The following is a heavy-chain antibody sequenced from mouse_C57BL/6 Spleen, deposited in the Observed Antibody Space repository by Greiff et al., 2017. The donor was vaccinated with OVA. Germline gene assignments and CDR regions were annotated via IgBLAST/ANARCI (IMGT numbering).Heavy chain of an antibody. CDR1: GYTFTSYW. D-gene: IGHD1-2*01. J-gene: IGHJ1*03. CDR2: IYPSDSET. CDR3: ARLGYYGLTDV. Sequence: QVQLKQPGAELVRPGSSVKLSCKASGYTFTSYWMDWVKQRPGQGLEWIGNIYPSDSETHYNQKFKDKATLTVDKSSSTAYMQLSSLTSEDSAVYYCARLGYYGLTDVWGTGTTVTVSS. V-gene: IGHV1-61*01.